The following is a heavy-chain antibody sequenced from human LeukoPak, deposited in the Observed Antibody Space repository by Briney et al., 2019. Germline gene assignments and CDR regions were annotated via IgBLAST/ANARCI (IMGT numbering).Heavy chain of an antibody. CDR2: ISPDSNYK. J-gene: IGHJ4*02. V-gene: IGHV3-21*01. CDR1: GFTFSTYS. Sequence: GGSLRLSCAASGFTFSTYSMNWLRLAPGKGLEWVSSISPDSNYKYYVDSVKGRFTISRDNAKSSLYLQMNSLRTEDTAVYYCVRGGYRGFDYEYWGQGTLVTVSS. CDR3: VRGGYRGFDYEY. D-gene: IGHD5-12*01.